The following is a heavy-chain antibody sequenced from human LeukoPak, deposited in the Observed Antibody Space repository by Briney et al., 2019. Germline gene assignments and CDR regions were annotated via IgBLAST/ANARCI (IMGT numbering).Heavy chain of an antibody. CDR1: GGSFSGYY. J-gene: IGHJ4*02. V-gene: IGHV4-34*01. D-gene: IGHD5-18*01. Sequence: PSETLSLTCGVYGGSFSGYYWSWIRQPPGKGLEWIGEINHSGSTNYNPSLKSRVTISVDTSKNQFSLKLSSVTAADTAVYYCASYRYGRYYFDYWGQGILVTVSS. CDR3: ASYRYGRYYFDY. CDR2: INHSGST.